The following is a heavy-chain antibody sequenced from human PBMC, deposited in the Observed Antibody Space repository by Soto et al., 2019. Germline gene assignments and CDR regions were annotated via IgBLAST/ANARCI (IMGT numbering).Heavy chain of an antibody. CDR3: ARAYGGNVFDY. CDR1: GWSFGGYY. D-gene: IGHD4-17*01. J-gene: IGHJ4*02. V-gene: IGHV4-34*01. Sequence: SETLSLTCAVYGWSFGGYYCSWIRQPPGKGLEWIGEINHSGSTNYNPSLKSRVTISVDTSKNQFSLKLSSVTSADTAVDYCARAYGGNVFDYWGQGTLVTVSS. CDR2: INHSGST.